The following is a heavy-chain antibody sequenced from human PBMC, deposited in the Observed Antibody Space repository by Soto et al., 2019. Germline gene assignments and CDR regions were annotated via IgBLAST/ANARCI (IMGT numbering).Heavy chain of an antibody. CDR1: GFTFDDYT. CDR3: AKDLAAGIFGGYYYGMDV. CDR2: ISWDGGST. D-gene: IGHD6-13*01. V-gene: IGHV3-43*01. J-gene: IGHJ6*02. Sequence: GGSLRLSCAASGFTFDDYTMHWVRQAPGKGLEWVSLISWDGGSTDYADSVKGRFTISRDNSKNSLYLQMNSLRTEDTALYYCAKDLAAGIFGGYYYGMDVWGQGTTVTVSS.